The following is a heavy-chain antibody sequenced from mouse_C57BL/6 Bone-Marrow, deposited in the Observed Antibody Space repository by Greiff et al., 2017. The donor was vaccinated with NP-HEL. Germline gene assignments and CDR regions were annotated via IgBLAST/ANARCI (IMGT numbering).Heavy chain of an antibody. V-gene: IGHV5-17*01. CDR3: ARFYYGNFYWYFDV. D-gene: IGHD2-1*01. CDR1: GFTFSDYG. Sequence: EVKLMESGGGLVKPGGSLKLSCAASGFTFSDYGMHWVRQAPEKGLEWVAYISSGSSTIYYADTVKGRFTISRDNAKNTLFLQMTSLRSEDTAMYYCARFYYGNFYWYFDVWGTGTTVTVSS. CDR2: ISSGSSTI. J-gene: IGHJ1*03.